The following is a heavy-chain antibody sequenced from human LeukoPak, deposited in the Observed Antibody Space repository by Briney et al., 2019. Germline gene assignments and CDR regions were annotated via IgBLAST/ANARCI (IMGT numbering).Heavy chain of an antibody. CDR3: ATDRGWRTSGYYLYYFEY. CDR1: GFTFSSYA. V-gene: IGHV3-7*01. CDR2: IKHDGSEK. J-gene: IGHJ4*02. Sequence: GGSLRLSCAASGFTFSSYAMHWVRQAPGKGLEWEASIKHDGSEKYYVDSVRGRFTISRDNTMNSLYLQMSSLRAEDTAVYYCATDRGWRTSGYYLYYFEYWGQGTLVTYSS. D-gene: IGHD3-3*01.